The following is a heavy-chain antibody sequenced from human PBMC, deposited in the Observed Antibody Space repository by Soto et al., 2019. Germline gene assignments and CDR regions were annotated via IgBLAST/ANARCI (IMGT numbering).Heavy chain of an antibody. J-gene: IGHJ4*02. V-gene: IGHV3-30*03. CDR2: ISYDGSNK. CDR3: ATANYDSSGYASYYFDY. D-gene: IGHD3-22*01. CDR1: GFTFSSYG. Sequence: PGGSLRLSCAASGFTFSSYGMHWVRQAPGKGLEWVAVISYDGSNKYYADSVKGRFTISRDNSKNTLYLQMNRLRAEDTAVYYCATANYDSSGYASYYFDYWGQRGLVTVS.